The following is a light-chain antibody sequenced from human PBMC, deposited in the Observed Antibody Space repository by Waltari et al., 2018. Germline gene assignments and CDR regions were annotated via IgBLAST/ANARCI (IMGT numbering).Light chain of an antibody. J-gene: IGKJ4*01. CDR2: DTS. Sequence: DIVLTQSPAILSLSPGERASLSCRASQSVTNYLAWYQQNPGQAPRHLIYDTSNRATGIPARLSGSGFGTDFTLTISRLEPEDFAVYYCQQRRDWPLTFGGGTKVEIK. V-gene: IGKV3-11*01. CDR3: QQRRDWPLT. CDR1: QSVTNY.